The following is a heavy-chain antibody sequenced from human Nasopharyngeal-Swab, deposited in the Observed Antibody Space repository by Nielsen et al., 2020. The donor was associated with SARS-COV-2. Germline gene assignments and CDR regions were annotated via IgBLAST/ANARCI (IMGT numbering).Heavy chain of an antibody. CDR2: IRSKANSYAT. V-gene: IGHV3-73*01. D-gene: IGHD6-19*01. CDR1: GFTFSGSA. Sequence: LKISCAASGFTFSGSAMHWVRQASGKGLEWVGRIRSKANSYATAYAASVKGRFTISRDDSKNTAYLQMNSLKTEDTAVYYCTRLSVAEHWGQGTLVTVSS. CDR3: TRLSVAEH. J-gene: IGHJ1*01.